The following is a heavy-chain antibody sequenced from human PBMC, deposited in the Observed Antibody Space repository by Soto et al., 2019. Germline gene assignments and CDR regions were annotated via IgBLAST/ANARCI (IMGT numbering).Heavy chain of an antibody. CDR3: AREGASGFGMDV. Sequence: HVQLQESGPGLVKPSETLSLTCNVSGGSIRSYYWSWVRQPAGKPLEWIGRIYTRGSTNYNPSLTGRVSMSVDTSKIHFSLEATSVTAADTAVYYCAREGASGFGMDVWGLGTTVTVSS. CDR2: IYTRGST. V-gene: IGHV4-4*07. J-gene: IGHJ6*02. D-gene: IGHD1-26*01. CDR1: GGSIRSYY.